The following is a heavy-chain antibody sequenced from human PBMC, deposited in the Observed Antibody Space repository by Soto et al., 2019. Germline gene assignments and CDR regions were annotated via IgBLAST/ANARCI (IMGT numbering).Heavy chain of an antibody. CDR1: GFIFDNFG. D-gene: IGHD1-26*01. J-gene: IGHJ5*02. Sequence: PGGSLRLSCFASGFIFDNFGMSWVRQAPGKGLEWISSISGSGFKKYYADSVKGRFTISRDNSKSTVYLELNNLSAEDTAVYHCAKNQGVELVPLATVDWFDPWGQGSVVTVSS. CDR2: ISGSGFKK. CDR3: AKNQGVELVPLATVDWFDP. V-gene: IGHV3-23*01.